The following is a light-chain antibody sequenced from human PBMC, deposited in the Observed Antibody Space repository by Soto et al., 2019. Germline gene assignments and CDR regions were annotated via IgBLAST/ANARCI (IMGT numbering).Light chain of an antibody. Sequence: IPMTPSVASLSTSVQRRVSSTCRASQSISSYLNWYQKKPGKAPKLLINDASNLEMGVPSRFSGVGSGTDFTFTISSLQPEDIATYFCQQYDSLPITFGQGTRLEI. CDR2: DAS. V-gene: IGKV1-33*01. CDR3: QQYDSLPIT. CDR1: QSISSY. J-gene: IGKJ5*01.